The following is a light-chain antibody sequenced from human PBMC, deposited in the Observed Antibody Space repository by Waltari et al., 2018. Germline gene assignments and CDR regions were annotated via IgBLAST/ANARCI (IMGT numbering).Light chain of an antibody. V-gene: IGLV2-23*01. CDR1: SDVGNYHL. CDR2: GAP. J-gene: IGLJ2*01. Sequence: QSALTQPASVSGSPGQSIPISCTSDVGNYHLVSGYQQRPGTAPTLNIYGAPKRPSGVSDRFSGSKSVNTASLTISGLQAEDEADYYCCTFTSSGTWVFGGGTKLTVL. CDR3: CTFTSSGTWV.